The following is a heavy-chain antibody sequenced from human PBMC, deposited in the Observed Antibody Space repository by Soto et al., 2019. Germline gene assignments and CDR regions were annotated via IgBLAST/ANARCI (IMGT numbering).Heavy chain of an antibody. CDR1: GYSFTTHA. Sequence: ASVKVSCKASGYSFTTHAMIWVRQAPGQRPEWMGRINTGNGNTRYSPKLQGRVNITRDTSASTAYMELSSLKSEDTAVYYCARGEQLYHYYYDMDVWGQGSTVTVSS. CDR3: ARGEQLYHYYYDMDV. CDR2: INTGNGNT. J-gene: IGHJ6*02. V-gene: IGHV1-3*04.